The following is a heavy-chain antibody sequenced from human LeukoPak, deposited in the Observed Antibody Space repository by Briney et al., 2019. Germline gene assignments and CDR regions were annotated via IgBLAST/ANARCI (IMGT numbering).Heavy chain of an antibody. J-gene: IGHJ4*02. Sequence: SETLSLTCAVSGYSISSGYYWGWIRQPPGKGLEWIGSIYHRGSTYYNPSLKSRVTISVDTSKNQFSLKLSSVTAADTAVYYCARRLPSNFGFDYWGQGTLVTVSS. CDR3: ARRLPSNFGFDY. CDR1: GYSISSGYY. CDR2: IYHRGST. D-gene: IGHD4-11*01. V-gene: IGHV4-38-2*01.